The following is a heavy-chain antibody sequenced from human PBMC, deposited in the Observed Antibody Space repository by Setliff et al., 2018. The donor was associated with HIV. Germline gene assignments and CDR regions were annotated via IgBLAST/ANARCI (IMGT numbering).Heavy chain of an antibody. D-gene: IGHD6-19*01. CDR2: IFYSGST. J-gene: IGHJ4*02. Sequence: SETLSLTCTVSGVSTSSSTYYWGWIRQPPGKGLEWIGYIFYSGSTYYNPSLKSRVTISVDTSKNHFSLRLSYVTAADTAVYYCAGQGAVTGHSLDSWGQGALVTVSS. CDR1: GVSTSSSTYY. CDR3: AGQGAVTGHSLDS. V-gene: IGHV4-39*01.